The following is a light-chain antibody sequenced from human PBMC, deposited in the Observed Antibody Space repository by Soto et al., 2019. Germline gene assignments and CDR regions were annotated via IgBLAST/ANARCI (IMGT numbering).Light chain of an antibody. J-gene: IGLJ1*01. CDR1: GSDVGGYNY. Sequence: ALPHPPSVSGSPGQSITISWTGTGSDVGGYNYVSWYQQHPGKAPKLIIYEVSNRPSGVSNRFSGYKSGNTASLTISGLQAEVEADYCCSSYTSYSTLVFGTGTKVTVL. CDR2: EVS. CDR3: SSYTSYSTLV. V-gene: IGLV2-14*01.